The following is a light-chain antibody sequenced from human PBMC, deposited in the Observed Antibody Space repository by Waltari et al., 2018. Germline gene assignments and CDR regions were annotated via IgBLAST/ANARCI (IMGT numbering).Light chain of an antibody. CDR2: EDN. CDR3: QSYDRSTVI. CDR1: SGSIASNY. V-gene: IGLV6-57*01. Sequence: NFIPTQPHSVPASPGKTITISCTRSSGSIASNYVQWYRPRPGIPPTTLINEDNQRASGVPYRISGAIDYSSNSAFLTIATLKTEDEADYNCQSYDRSTVIFGGGTKLTVL. J-gene: IGLJ2*01.